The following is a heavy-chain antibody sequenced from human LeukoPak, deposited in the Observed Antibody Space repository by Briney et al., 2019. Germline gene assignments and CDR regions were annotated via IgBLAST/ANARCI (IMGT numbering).Heavy chain of an antibody. CDR2: INPNSGGT. D-gene: IGHD6-13*01. CDR1: GYTFTGYY. CDR3: ARDEGSSSWQDYYYYMDV. Sequence: ASVKVSCKASGYTFTGYYMHWVRQAPGQGLGWMGWINPNSGGTNYAQKFQGRVTMTRDTSISTAYMELSRLRSDDTAVYYCARDEGSSSWQDYYYYMDVWGKGTTVTISS. V-gene: IGHV1-2*02. J-gene: IGHJ6*03.